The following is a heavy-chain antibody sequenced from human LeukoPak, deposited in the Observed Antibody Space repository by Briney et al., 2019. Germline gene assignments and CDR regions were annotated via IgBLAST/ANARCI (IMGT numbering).Heavy chain of an antibody. CDR2: INWNGGST. Sequence: GGSLRLSCAASGFTFDDYGMSWVRQAPGKGLEWVSGINWNGGSTGYADSVKGRFTISRDNAKNSLYLQMNSLRAEDTALYHCARDFFSNYEGWFDPWGQGTLVTVSS. D-gene: IGHD4-11*01. CDR1: GFTFDDYG. V-gene: IGHV3-20*01. CDR3: ARDFFSNYEGWFDP. J-gene: IGHJ5*02.